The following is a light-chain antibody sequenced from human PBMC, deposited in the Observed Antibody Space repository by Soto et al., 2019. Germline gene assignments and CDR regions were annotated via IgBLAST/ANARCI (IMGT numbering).Light chain of an antibody. J-gene: IGKJ2*01. CDR3: QQYNSYSYT. CDR2: DAS. Sequence: DIQMTHPPSTLSASVGDRVTITCRASRSISSGLAWYQQKPGKAPKLLIYDASSLESGVPSRFSGSGSGTEFTLTISSLQPDDFATYYCQQYNSYSYTFGQGTKLEIK. CDR1: RSISSG. V-gene: IGKV1-5*01.